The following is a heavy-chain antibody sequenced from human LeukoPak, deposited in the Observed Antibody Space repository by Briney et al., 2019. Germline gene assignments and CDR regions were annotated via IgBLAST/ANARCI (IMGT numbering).Heavy chain of an antibody. D-gene: IGHD1-26*01. Sequence: GRSLRLSCAASGFTFDDYAMHWVRQAPGKGLEWVSGISWNSGSIGYADSVKGRFTISRDNAKNSLYLQMNSLRAEDTAVYYCAKYSGSSRLVSPFFDYWGQGTLVTVSS. CDR3: AKYSGSSRLVSPFFDY. CDR2: ISWNSGSI. V-gene: IGHV3-9*01. CDR1: GFTFDDYA. J-gene: IGHJ4*02.